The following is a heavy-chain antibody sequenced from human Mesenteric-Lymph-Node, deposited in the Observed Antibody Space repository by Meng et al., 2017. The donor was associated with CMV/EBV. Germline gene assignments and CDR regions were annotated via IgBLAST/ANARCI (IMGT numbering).Heavy chain of an antibody. D-gene: IGHD3-22*01. Sequence: ASVKVSCKASGYTFITYGISWVRQAPGQGLEWMGWISAYNGNTNSVQNLQGRVTMTTDTSTSTAYMELRSLRSDDTAVYYCARSHYYYDDSGYYGFDYWGQGTLVTVSS. CDR1: GYTFITYG. V-gene: IGHV1-18*01. CDR2: ISAYNGNT. J-gene: IGHJ4*02. CDR3: ARSHYYYDDSGYYGFDY.